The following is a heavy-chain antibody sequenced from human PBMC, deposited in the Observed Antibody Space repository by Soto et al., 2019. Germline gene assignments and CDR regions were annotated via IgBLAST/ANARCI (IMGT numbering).Heavy chain of an antibody. CDR2: IYTTGST. CDR3: ARELPAIYEILTGHFDH. Sequence: SATLSLTCTVSCGSMSNYYWSWIRQPAGKGLERIGRIYTTGSTHYNPSLKRRVTLSIDMSKNQFSLKLNSVTAADTAVYYCARELPAIYEILTGHFDHWGQGTLVAVSS. V-gene: IGHV4-4*07. J-gene: IGHJ4*02. CDR1: CGSMSNYY. D-gene: IGHD3-9*01.